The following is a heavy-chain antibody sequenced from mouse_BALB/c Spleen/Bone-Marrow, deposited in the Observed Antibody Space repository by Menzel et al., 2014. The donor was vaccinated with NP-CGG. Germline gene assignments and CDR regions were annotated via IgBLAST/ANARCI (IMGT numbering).Heavy chain of an antibody. CDR2: INPDSSTI. CDR3: ARNAYYAMDY. CDR1: GFDFSRYW. Sequence: EVQLVESGGGLVQPGGSLKLSCAVSGFDFSRYWMSWVRQAPGKGLEWIGEINPDSSTINYTPSLKDKFIISRDNAKNTLYLQMSKVRSEDTALYYCARNAYYAMDYWGQGTSVTVSS. J-gene: IGHJ4*01. V-gene: IGHV4-1*02.